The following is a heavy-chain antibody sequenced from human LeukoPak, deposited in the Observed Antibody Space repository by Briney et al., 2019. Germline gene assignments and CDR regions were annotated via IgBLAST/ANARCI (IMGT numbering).Heavy chain of an antibody. Sequence: PGGSLRLSCAASGFTFDDYAMHWVRQAPGEGLEWVSGISWNSGSIGYADSVKGRFTISRDNAKNSLYLQMNSLRAEDTALYYCAKGVVELYYYYGMDVWGQGTTVTVSS. D-gene: IGHD2-21*01. V-gene: IGHV3-9*01. CDR3: AKGVVELYYYYGMDV. CDR2: ISWNSGSI. J-gene: IGHJ6*02. CDR1: GFTFDDYA.